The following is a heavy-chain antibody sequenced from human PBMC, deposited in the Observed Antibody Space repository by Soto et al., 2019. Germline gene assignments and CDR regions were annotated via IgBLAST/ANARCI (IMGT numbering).Heavy chain of an antibody. CDR2: FDPEDGET. D-gene: IGHD4-17*01. J-gene: IGHJ4*02. CDR3: ATRQADYGDYVRDY. V-gene: IGHV1-24*01. Sequence: ASVQVSCKASGYTFTSYDINWVRQATGQGLEWMGGFDPEDGETIYAQKFQGRVTMTEDTSTDTAYMELSSLRSEDTAVYYCATRQADYGDYVRDYWGQGTLVTVSS. CDR1: GYTFTSYD.